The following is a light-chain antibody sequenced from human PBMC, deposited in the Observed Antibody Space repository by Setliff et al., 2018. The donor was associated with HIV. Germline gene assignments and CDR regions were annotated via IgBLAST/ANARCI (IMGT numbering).Light chain of an antibody. CDR2: EVS. J-gene: IGLJ2*01. Sequence: LTQPASVSGSPGQSITISCTGTSTDVGHYNYVSWYRQHPGKAPKLMIFEVSNRPSGVSNRFSGSKSGNTASLTISGLQAEDEADYYCSSYTSTTTLGVVFGGGTK. CDR1: STDVGHYNY. V-gene: IGLV2-14*01. CDR3: SSYTSTTTLGVV.